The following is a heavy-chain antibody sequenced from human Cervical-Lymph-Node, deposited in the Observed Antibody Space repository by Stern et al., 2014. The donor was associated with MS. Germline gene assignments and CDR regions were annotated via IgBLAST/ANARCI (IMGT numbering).Heavy chain of an antibody. CDR2: IWYDGSNK. CDR1: GFTFSSYG. V-gene: IGHV3-33*01. CDR3: ARDCKLRYYYYGMDV. D-gene: IGHD1-26*01. Sequence: VQLVESGGGVVQPGRSLRLSCAASGFTFSSYGMHWVRQAPGKGLEWGAVIWYDGSNKYYADSVKGRFTISRDNSKNTLYLQMNSLRAEETAVYYCARDCKLRYYYYGMDVWGQGTTVTVSS. J-gene: IGHJ6*02.